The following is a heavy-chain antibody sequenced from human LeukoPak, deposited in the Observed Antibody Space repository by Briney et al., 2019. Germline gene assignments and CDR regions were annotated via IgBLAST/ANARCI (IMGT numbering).Heavy chain of an antibody. CDR3: ARGRYYYDSSGNDAFDI. V-gene: IGHV4-59*01. Sequence: PSETLSLTCTVSGDSISSYYWSWIRQPPGKGLEWIGYIYYSGSTNYNPSLKSRVTISVDTSKNQFSLKLSSVTAADTAFYYCARGRYYYDSSGNDAFDIWGQGTMVTVSS. CDR1: GDSISSYY. CDR2: IYYSGST. J-gene: IGHJ3*02. D-gene: IGHD3-22*01.